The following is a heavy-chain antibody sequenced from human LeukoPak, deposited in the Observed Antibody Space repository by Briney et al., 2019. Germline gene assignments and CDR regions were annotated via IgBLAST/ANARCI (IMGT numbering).Heavy chain of an antibody. D-gene: IGHD2-8*01. V-gene: IGHV3-30*18. CDR2: ISYDGSNK. CDR1: GFTFSSYG. Sequence: GGSLRLSCAASGFTFSSYGMHWVRQAPGKGLEWAALISYDGSNKYYADSVKGRFTISRDNSKNTLYLQMNSLRAEDTAVYYCAKDGHCSNGACYGYFDYWGQGTLVTVSS. CDR3: AKDGHCSNGACYGYFDY. J-gene: IGHJ4*02.